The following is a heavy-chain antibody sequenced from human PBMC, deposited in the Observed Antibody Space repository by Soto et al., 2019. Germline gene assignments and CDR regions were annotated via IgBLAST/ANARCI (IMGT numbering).Heavy chain of an antibody. V-gene: IGHV3-33*01. D-gene: IGHD1-26*01. Sequence: QVQLVESGGGVVQPGRSLRLSCAASGFTFTNYGMHWVRQAPGKGLEWVAVIWYDGSNKYYADSVKGRFTISKDKSQNTVYLQMNTLRAEATAMYYCTRDPYGGSRYYFDSWGQGTLVTVSS. J-gene: IGHJ4*02. CDR2: IWYDGSNK. CDR3: TRDPYGGSRYYFDS. CDR1: GFTFTNYG.